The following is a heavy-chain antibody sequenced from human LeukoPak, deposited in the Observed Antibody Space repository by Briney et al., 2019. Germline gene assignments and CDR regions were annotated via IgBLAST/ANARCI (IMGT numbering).Heavy chain of an antibody. J-gene: IGHJ4*02. Sequence: PGGSLRLSCAASGFTFSSYSMNWVRQAPGKGLEWVSVIYSGGSTYYADSVKGRFTISRDNSKNTLYLQMNSLRAEDTAVYYCAKEDYDSSEGYFDYWGQGTLVTVSS. V-gene: IGHV3-23*03. CDR2: IYSGGST. D-gene: IGHD3-22*01. CDR3: AKEDYDSSEGYFDY. CDR1: GFTFSSYS.